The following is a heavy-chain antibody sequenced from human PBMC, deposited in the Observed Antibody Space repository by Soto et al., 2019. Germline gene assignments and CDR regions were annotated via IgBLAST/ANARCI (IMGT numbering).Heavy chain of an antibody. V-gene: IGHV4-59*08. J-gene: IGHJ4*02. Sequence: SETLSLTCTVSGGSISGYYWSWIRQPPGKGLEWFGYIYYSGSTNYNPSLKSRVTISVDTSKNQFSLKMTSVTAADTAVYYCARHDCSTTTCYPHFDSWGQGILVTVSA. CDR2: IYYSGST. D-gene: IGHD2-2*01. CDR3: ARHDCSTTTCYPHFDS. CDR1: GGSISGYY.